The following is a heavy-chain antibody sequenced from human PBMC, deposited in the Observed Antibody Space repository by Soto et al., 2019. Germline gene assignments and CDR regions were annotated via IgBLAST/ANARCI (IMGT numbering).Heavy chain of an antibody. CDR1: GYTFSDFD. J-gene: IGHJ6*02. CDR3: ARGNPFNYAGFDV. Sequence: QAHLEQSGAEVKRPGASVKVSCKASGYTFSDFDINWLRQASGQGPEWMGWMNAKSGDTFFAQRFQGKFTMTWDTSLSTAYMEVGSLTSDDTAMYYCARGNPFNYAGFDVWGPGTTVAVSS. V-gene: IGHV1-8*01. CDR2: MNAKSGDT. D-gene: IGHD3-16*01.